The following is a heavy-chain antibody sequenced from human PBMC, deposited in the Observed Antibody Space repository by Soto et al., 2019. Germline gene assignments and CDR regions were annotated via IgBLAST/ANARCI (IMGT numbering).Heavy chain of an antibody. V-gene: IGHV3-21*01. CDR1: GFTFSTYN. D-gene: IGHD2-8*01. Sequence: EVQLVESGGGLVKPGGSLRLSCAASGFTFSTYNMNWVRQAPGKGLEWVSSITSSSSNIYYADSVRGRFTISRDNAKNSLYLQMTSLKDEDTAVYYCGLYDALYFDSRGQGTLVTVSS. CDR3: GLYDALYFDS. CDR2: ITSSSSNI. J-gene: IGHJ4*02.